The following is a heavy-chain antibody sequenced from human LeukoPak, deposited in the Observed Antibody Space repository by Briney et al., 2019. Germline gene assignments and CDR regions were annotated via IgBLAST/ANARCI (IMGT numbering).Heavy chain of an antibody. D-gene: IGHD3-10*01. CDR1: GGSLNSYY. V-gene: IGHV4-59*08. CDR2: VYHSGSA. Sequence: PSETLSLTCTVSGGSLNSYYWGWIRQPPGKGLEWIGNVYHSGSAIYNPSLESRVTISVDRSKNQFSLNLSSVTAADTAVYYCARRGYYGSGAYDTWGQGTMSIVSS. J-gene: IGHJ3*01. CDR3: ARRGYYGSGAYDT.